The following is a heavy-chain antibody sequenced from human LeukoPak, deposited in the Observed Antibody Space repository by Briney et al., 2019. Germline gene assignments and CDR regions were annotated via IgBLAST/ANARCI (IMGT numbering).Heavy chain of an antibody. J-gene: IGHJ4*02. D-gene: IGHD4-11*01. V-gene: IGHV4-39*01. CDR1: GGSISSSSYY. CDR2: IYYSGST. Sequence: SETLSLTCTVSGGSISSSSYYWGWIRQPPGKGLEWIGSIYYSGSTYYNPSLHSRVTISVDTSKNQFSLKLSSVTAADTAVYYCARRPTESNYQPGIDYWGQGTLVTVSS. CDR3: ARRPTESNYQPGIDY.